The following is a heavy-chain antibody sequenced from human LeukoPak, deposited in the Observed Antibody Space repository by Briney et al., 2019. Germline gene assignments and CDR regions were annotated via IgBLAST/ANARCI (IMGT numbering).Heavy chain of an antibody. CDR1: GGTFSSYA. V-gene: IGHV1-69*05. CDR3: ARGLYLPMDRSLGPFDY. Sequence: SVKVSCKASGGTFSSYAISWVRQAPGQGLEWMGGIIPIFGTANYAQKFQGRVTITTDESTSTAYMELSSLRSEDTAVYYCARGLYLPMDRSLGPFDYWGLGTLVTVSS. D-gene: IGHD3-10*01. CDR2: IIPIFGTA. J-gene: IGHJ4*02.